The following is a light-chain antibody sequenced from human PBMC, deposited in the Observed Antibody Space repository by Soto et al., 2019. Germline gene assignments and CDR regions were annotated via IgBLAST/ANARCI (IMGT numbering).Light chain of an antibody. V-gene: IGKV3-20*01. Sequence: EIGLAQSPGTLSLSPGERATLSCRASQSVSSSYFAWYQQRPGQAPRLLVHGTSSRATGIPDRFSGSGSGTDFTLTISRLEPEDCAVYYCQQYATSPWMFGQGTKVEIK. CDR2: GTS. CDR3: QQYATSPWM. CDR1: QSVSSSY. J-gene: IGKJ1*01.